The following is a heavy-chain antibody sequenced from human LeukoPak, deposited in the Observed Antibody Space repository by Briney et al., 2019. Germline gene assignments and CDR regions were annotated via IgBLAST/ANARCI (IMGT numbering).Heavy chain of an antibody. Sequence: ASVKVSCKASGYTFTSYYMHWVRQAPGQGLEWMGIINPSGGSTSYAQKFQGRVTMTRDTSTSTVYMELSSLRSEDTAVYYCARDTATTNRIQLWLFDYWGQGTLVTVFS. V-gene: IGHV1-46*01. CDR1: GYTFTSYY. CDR3: ARDTATTNRIQLWLFDY. J-gene: IGHJ4*02. CDR2: INPSGGST. D-gene: IGHD5-18*01.